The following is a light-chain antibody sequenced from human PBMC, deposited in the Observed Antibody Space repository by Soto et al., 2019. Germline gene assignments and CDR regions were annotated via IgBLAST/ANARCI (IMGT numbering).Light chain of an antibody. Sequence: EIMMTQSPATLSVSPGERATLSCRASQSVSSNLAWYQQKPGQAPRLLIYDASTRATGIPARFSGSGSGTEFTLSISSLQYEDFAVYYCQEYGSSPVTFGQGTKVEIK. CDR3: QEYGSSPVT. J-gene: IGKJ1*01. CDR2: DAS. V-gene: IGKV3-15*01. CDR1: QSVSSN.